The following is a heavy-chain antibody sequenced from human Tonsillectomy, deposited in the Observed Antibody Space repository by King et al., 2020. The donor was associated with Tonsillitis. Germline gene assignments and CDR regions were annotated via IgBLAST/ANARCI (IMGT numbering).Heavy chain of an antibody. CDR3: ARVRPGWWLPLDY. V-gene: IGHV4-59*08. J-gene: IGHJ4*02. Sequence: VQLQESGPGLVKPSETLSLTCTVSGGSISGYYWTWIRQPPGRGLEWIGYIYYTGSTNYNPSLKSRVTISLDTSKNQFSLKLSSVTAADTAVYYCARVRPGWWLPLDYWGQGTLVTVSS. CDR2: IYYTGST. CDR1: GGSISGYY. D-gene: IGHD2-15*01.